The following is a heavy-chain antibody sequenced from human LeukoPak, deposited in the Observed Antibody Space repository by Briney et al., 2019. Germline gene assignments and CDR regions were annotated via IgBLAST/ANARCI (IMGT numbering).Heavy chain of an antibody. V-gene: IGHV3-23*01. CDR3: AKDGALLRWPVYYLDY. CDR2: ISGSGGST. J-gene: IGHJ4*02. D-gene: IGHD4-23*01. Sequence: PGGSLRLSCAASGFTFSSYAMSWVRQAPGKGLEWVSAISGSGGSTYYADSVKGRFTISRDNSKNTLYLQMNSLRAEDTAVYYCAKDGALLRWPVYYLDYWGQGTLVTVSS. CDR1: GFTFSSYA.